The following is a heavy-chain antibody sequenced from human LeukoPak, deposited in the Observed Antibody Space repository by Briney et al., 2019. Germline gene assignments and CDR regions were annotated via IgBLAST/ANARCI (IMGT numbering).Heavy chain of an antibody. CDR1: GGSISSGGYS. V-gene: IGHV4-30-2*01. J-gene: IGHJ6*02. D-gene: IGHD5-12*01. Sequence: SETLSLTCTVSGGSISSGGYSRSWIRQPPGKGLEWIGYIYHSGSTYYNPSLKSRVTISVDRSKNQFSLKLSSVTAADTAVYYCARVRRYSGSENYYYYGMDVWGQGTTVTVSS. CDR3: ARVRRYSGSENYYYYGMDV. CDR2: IYHSGST.